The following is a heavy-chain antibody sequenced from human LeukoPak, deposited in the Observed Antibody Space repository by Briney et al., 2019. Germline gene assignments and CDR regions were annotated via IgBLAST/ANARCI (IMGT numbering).Heavy chain of an antibody. CDR1: GFTFDDYG. V-gene: IGHV3-20*04. CDR2: FNWRGGST. D-gene: IGHD1-26*01. J-gene: IGHJ5*02. Sequence: GGSLRLSCAASGFTFDDYGMSWVRQAPGKGLEWVSGFNWRGGSTGYADSVKGRFTISRDNAKNSLYLQMNSLRAEDTAVYYCARDLGGSYSSETWFDPWGQGTLVTVSS. CDR3: ARDLGGSYSSETWFDP.